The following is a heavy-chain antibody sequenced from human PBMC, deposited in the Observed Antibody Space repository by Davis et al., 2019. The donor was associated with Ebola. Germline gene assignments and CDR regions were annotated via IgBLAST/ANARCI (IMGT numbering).Heavy chain of an antibody. J-gene: IGHJ6*02. V-gene: IGHV1-8*01. CDR2: MNPNSGNT. D-gene: IGHD3-10*01. Sequence: ASVKVSCKASGYTFTSYDINWVRQATGQGLEWMGWMNPNSGNTGYAQKFQGRVTMTRNTSISTAYMELSSLRSEDTAVYYCARGRLKYYYGSGSYYKSYYYYGMDVWGQGTTVTVSS. CDR1: GYTFTSYD. CDR3: ARGRLKYYYGSGSYYKSYYYYGMDV.